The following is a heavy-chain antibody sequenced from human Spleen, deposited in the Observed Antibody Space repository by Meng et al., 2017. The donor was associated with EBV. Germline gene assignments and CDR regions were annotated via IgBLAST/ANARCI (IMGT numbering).Heavy chain of an antibody. J-gene: IGHJ4*02. V-gene: IGHV4-30-4*01. CDR2: IFYSGST. CDR1: GGSISGDDFPTAGFY. Sequence: QGQRQESGPGLVKPSHTLSRTCAVSGGSISGDDFPTAGFYWSWVRQPPGKGLEWIGYIFYSGSTYYNPSLKSRVAMSLDTSKNQFSLKLSSVTAADTAVYFCARVSSRTTTHFEYWGQGTLVTVSS. CDR3: ARVSSRTTTHFEY. D-gene: IGHD4-17*01.